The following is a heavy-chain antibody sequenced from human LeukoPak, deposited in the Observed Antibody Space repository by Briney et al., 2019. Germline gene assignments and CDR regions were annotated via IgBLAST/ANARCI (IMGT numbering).Heavy chain of an antibody. CDR3: AKGGSYTIDY. V-gene: IGHV3-74*01. CDR2: INSDGSGT. CDR1: GFTFSNYW. D-gene: IGHD1-26*01. J-gene: IGHJ4*02. Sequence: GGSLRLSCGASGFTFSNYWMHWVRQAPGKGLEWVSRINSDGSGTSYADSVKGRFTISRDNAKNTLHLQMNSLTVEDTAVYYCAKGGSYTIDYWGQGILVSVSS.